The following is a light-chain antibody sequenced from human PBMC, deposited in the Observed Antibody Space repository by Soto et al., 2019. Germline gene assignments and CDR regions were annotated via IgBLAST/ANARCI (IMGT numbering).Light chain of an antibody. Sequence: EIVLTQSPGTLSLSPGESATLSCRASQSVASDCLAWYRQRPGQAPRLLIYGASTRATGTPDRISGSGSGTDFTLTISRLEPEDFAVYYCQQYGSSRTFGQGTKVDIK. J-gene: IGKJ1*01. CDR3: QQYGSSRT. CDR2: GAS. CDR1: QSVASDC. V-gene: IGKV3-20*01.